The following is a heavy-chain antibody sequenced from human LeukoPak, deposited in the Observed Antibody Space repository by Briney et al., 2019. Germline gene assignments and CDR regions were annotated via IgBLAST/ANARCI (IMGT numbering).Heavy chain of an antibody. J-gene: IGHJ5*02. CDR1: GYTFTSYG. D-gene: IGHD6-19*01. CDR3: AIAVAGTVGNNWFDP. CDR2: IIPIFGTA. Sequence: SVKVSCKASGYTFTSYGISWVRQAPGQGLEWMGGIIPIFGTANYAQKFQGRVTITADESTSTAYMELSSLRSEDTAVYYCAIAVAGTVGNNWFDPWGQGTLVTVS. V-gene: IGHV1-69*13.